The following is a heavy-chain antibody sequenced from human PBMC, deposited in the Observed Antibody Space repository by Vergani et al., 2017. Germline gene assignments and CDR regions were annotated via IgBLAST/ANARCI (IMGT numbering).Heavy chain of an antibody. CDR2: IIPIFGTA. CDR3: AREGVRSTSQGGYYYMDV. Sequence: QVQLVQSGAEVKKPGSSVKVSCKASGGTFSSYAISWVRQAPGQGLEWMGGIIPIFGTANYAQKFQGRVTITADESTSTADMELSSLRSEDTAVYYCAREGVRSTSQGGYYYMDVWGKGTTVTVSS. V-gene: IGHV1-69*01. D-gene: IGHD2-2*01. CDR1: GGTFSSYA. J-gene: IGHJ6*03.